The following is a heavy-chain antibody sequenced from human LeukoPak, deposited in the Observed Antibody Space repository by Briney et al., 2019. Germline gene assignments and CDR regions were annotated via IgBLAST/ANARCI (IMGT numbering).Heavy chain of an antibody. CDR2: IYYSGST. CDR1: GGSISSHY. V-gene: IGHV4-59*11. CDR3: ARFRTGWYMDV. D-gene: IGHD1-1*01. Sequence: SETLSLTCTVSGGSISSHYWSWIRQPPGKGLEWIGYIYYSGSTNYNPSLKSRVTISVDTSKNQFSLKLSSVTAADTAVYYCARFRTGWYMDVWGKGTTVTVSS. J-gene: IGHJ6*03.